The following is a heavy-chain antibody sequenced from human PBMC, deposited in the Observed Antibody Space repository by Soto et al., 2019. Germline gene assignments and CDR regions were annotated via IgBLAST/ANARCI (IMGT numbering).Heavy chain of an antibody. V-gene: IGHV1-8*01. CDR3: ARARYSSSHNWFDP. J-gene: IGHJ5*02. D-gene: IGHD6-6*01. CDR1: GYTFTSYD. CDR2: MNPNSGNT. Sequence: QVQLVQSGAEVKKPGASVKVSCKTYGYTFTSYDINWVRQATGQGLEWMGWMNPNSGNTGYAQKFQGRVTMTRNNSISTAYMEVSSLRSEXXXXYYCARARYSSSHNWFDPWGQGTLVSVSS.